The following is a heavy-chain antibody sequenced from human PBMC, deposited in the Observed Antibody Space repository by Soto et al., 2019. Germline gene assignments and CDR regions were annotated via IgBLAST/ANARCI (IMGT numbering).Heavy chain of an antibody. D-gene: IGHD6-13*01. CDR2: IYHSGST. J-gene: IGHJ5*02. Sequence: SETLSLTCAVSGGSISSSNWWSWVRQPPGKGLEWIGEIYHSGSTNYNPSLKSRVTISVDKSKNQFSLKLSSVTAADTAVYYCARRITDSSSWYGVWFDPWGQGTLVTVSS. CDR3: ARRITDSSSWYGVWFDP. V-gene: IGHV4-4*02. CDR1: GGSISSSNW.